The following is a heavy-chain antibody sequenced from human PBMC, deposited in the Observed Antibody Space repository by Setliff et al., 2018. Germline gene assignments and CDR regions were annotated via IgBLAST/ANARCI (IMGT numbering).Heavy chain of an antibody. V-gene: IGHV3-7*03. J-gene: IGHJ6*03. CDR1: GFTFSGYS. Sequence: PGGSLRLSCAASGFTFSGYSMSWVRQAPGKGLEWVANIKQDGSEKYYVDSVKGRFTISRDNAKNSLYLQMSSLRAEDTAVYYCARVAYSYGRYYYYYYMDVWGEGTTVTVS. D-gene: IGHD5-18*01. CDR3: ARVAYSYGRYYYYYYMDV. CDR2: IKQDGSEK.